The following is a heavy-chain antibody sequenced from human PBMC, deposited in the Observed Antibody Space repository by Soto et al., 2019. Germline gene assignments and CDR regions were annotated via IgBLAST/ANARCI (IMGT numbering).Heavy chain of an antibody. J-gene: IGHJ1*01. Sequence: SETLSLTCTVSNGSISPNYWSWIRQPPGKGLEWIGYIYYAGTTTYNPSLQSRVSISVDTSKNEVSLKLTSVTAADTAVYFCARLGAYYQAMDSWGQGTLVTVSS. CDR1: NGSISPNY. CDR2: IYYAGTT. D-gene: IGHD3-22*01. CDR3: ARLGAYYQAMDS. V-gene: IGHV4-59*08.